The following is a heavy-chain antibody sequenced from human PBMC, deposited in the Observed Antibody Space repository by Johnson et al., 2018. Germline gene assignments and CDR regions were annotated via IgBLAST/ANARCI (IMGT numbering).Heavy chain of an antibody. J-gene: IGHJ6*02. CDR3: ARDPPGGAGYYYYGMGV. Sequence: QVQLVQSGGGVVQPGRSLRLSCAASGFTFSNYGMHWVRQAPGKGLEWVAVIWYDGSNKYYVDAVKGRFTISRDNSKNTLYLQMNSLRAEDTAVYYCARDPPGGAGYYYYGMGVWGRGTPVTVSS. CDR1: GFTFSNYG. CDR2: IWYDGSNK. D-gene: IGHD6-19*01. V-gene: IGHV3-33*01.